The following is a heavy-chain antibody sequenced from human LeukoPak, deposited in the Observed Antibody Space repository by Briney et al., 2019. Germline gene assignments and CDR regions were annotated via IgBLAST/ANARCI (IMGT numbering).Heavy chain of an antibody. Sequence: SETLSLTCTVSGVSVSSGSYYWSWIRQPPGKGLEWIGYIYYSGSTNYNPSLKSRVTISVDTSKNQFSLKLSSVTAADTAVYYCARESRDGIPYWGQGTLVTVSS. V-gene: IGHV4-61*01. J-gene: IGHJ4*02. CDR2: IYYSGST. CDR1: GVSVSSGSYY. CDR3: ARESRDGIPY. D-gene: IGHD5-24*01.